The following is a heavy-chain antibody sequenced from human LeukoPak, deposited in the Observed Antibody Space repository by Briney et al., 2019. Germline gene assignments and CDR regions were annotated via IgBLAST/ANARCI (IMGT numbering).Heavy chain of an antibody. CDR1: GFTFRTYW. V-gene: IGHV3-7*01. CDR2: INQGGSET. Sequence: GGSLRLSCAASGFTFRTYWMSWVRQAPGMGLEWVASINQGGSETYYVESVKGRFTISRDNAMNSFFLQMNSLRAEDTAVYYCARLIGDRTIYDYWGQGTLVTVSS. CDR3: ARLIGDRTIYDY. D-gene: IGHD6-6*01. J-gene: IGHJ4*02.